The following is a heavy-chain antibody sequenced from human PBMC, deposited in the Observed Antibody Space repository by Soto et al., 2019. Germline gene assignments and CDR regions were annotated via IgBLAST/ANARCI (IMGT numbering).Heavy chain of an antibody. CDR2: ISGNSGSS. CDR1: GFTLEDYS. V-gene: IGHV3-9*01. J-gene: IGHJ3*01. D-gene: IGHD3-10*01. CDR3: TKRRSARPGFDAFDL. Sequence: SLGLSCVSSGFTLEDYSLHSVRQVPGKGLEWVAGISGNSGSSGYADSVRGRFTVSRDNAKNSLFLQMSSLSPEDTALYYCTKRRSARPGFDAFDLWGQGTMVTVSS.